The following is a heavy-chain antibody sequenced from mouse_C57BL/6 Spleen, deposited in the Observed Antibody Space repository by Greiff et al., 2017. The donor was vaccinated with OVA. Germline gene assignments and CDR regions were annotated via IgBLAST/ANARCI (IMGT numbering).Heavy chain of an antibody. Sequence: EVKLQESGGGLVKPGGSLKLSCAASGFTFSSYAMSWVRQTPEKRLEWVATISDGGSYTYYPDNVKGRFTISRDNAKNNLYLQMSHLKSEDTAMYYCARDRGSRGYYAMDYWGQGTSVTVSS. V-gene: IGHV5-4*01. D-gene: IGHD1-1*01. CDR3: ARDRGSRGYYAMDY. CDR2: ISDGGSYT. CDR1: GFTFSSYA. J-gene: IGHJ4*01.